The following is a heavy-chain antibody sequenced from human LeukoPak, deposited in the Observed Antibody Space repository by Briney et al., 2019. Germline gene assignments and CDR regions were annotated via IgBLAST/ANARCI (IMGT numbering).Heavy chain of an antibody. Sequence: GASVKVSCTASGYTFSCYYINWVRQAPRQGLEWMGWINPNSGDTKYAQNFQGRVTMTRDTSISTAYMDLNSLRTGDTDVYYCARSKTSDYGALYSFDYWGQGTLVTVSS. CDR1: GYTFSCYY. D-gene: IGHD4-17*01. CDR3: ARSKTSDYGALYSFDY. J-gene: IGHJ4*02. V-gene: IGHV1-2*02. CDR2: INPNSGDT.